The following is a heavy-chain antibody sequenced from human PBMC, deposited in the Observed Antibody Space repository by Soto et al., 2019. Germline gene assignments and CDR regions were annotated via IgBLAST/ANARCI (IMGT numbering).Heavy chain of an antibody. CDR1: GFTFSSYA. CDR3: AKDAIVGATTLFDY. CDR2: VSSSGRST. Sequence: PGGSLRLSCAASGFTFSSYAMSWVRQAPGKGLEWVSVVSSSGRSTYYADSVKGRFTISRDNSKNTLYLQMNSLRADDTALYYCAKDAIVGATTLFDYWGQGTLVTVSS. J-gene: IGHJ4*02. D-gene: IGHD1-26*01. V-gene: IGHV3-23*01.